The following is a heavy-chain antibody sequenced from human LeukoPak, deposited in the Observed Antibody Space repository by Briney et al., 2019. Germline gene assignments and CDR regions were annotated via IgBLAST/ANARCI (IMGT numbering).Heavy chain of an antibody. V-gene: IGHV4-34*01. CDR2: INHSGST. D-gene: IGHD1-26*01. CDR1: GGSFSGYY. Sequence: SETLSLTCAVYGGSFSGYYWSWIRQPPGKGLEWIGEINHSGSTNYNPSLKSRVTISVDTSKNQFSLKLSSVTAADTAVYYCARLSGSFGRYYFDYWGQGTLVTVSS. CDR3: ARLSGSFGRYYFDY. J-gene: IGHJ4*02.